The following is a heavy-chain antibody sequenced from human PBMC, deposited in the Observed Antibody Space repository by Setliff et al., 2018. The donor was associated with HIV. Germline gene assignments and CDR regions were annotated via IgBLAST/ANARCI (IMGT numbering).Heavy chain of an antibody. Sequence: EASVKVSCKTSGYTFINYYVHWMRQAPGQGPEWLGVINPSEGNTNRAPRFQDRVIVTRDTSTSTVYLELRRLTSEDTAIYYCARDLIQPLSDYYFDVWDQGTLVTV. D-gene: IGHD5-18*01. CDR1: GYTFINYY. J-gene: IGHJ4*02. CDR2: INPSEGNT. CDR3: ARDLIQPLSDYYFDV. V-gene: IGHV1-46*01.